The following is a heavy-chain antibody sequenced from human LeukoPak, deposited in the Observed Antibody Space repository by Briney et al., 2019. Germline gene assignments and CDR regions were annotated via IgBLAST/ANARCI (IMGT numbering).Heavy chain of an antibody. Sequence: GGSLRLSCAASGFTINNYALSWVRQAPGKGLGWVSTINGAGDNTYYADSVQGRFTSSRDNSKNILHLQINSLRAEDTALYYCAKAKDRSSAWNHWGHGTLVTVT. CDR3: AKAKDRSSAWNH. D-gene: IGHD6-25*01. V-gene: IGHV3-23*01. CDR2: INGAGDNT. J-gene: IGHJ5*02. CDR1: GFTINNYA.